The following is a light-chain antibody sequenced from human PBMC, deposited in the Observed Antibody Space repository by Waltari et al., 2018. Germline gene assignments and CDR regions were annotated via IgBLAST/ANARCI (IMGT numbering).Light chain of an antibody. V-gene: IGKV4-1*01. CDR1: RSVCYTDNNKND. CDR2: WAS. CDR3: HQHDTTPWT. J-gene: IGKJ1*01. Sequence: DIAMTQSPDSLAVSLGERATINCKSSRSVCYTDNNKNDLTWYQQKPGQPPQPLISWASTRETGVPDRFIGSGSGTDFTLTISRLQAEDVAVYYCHQHDTTPWTFGQGTQVEL.